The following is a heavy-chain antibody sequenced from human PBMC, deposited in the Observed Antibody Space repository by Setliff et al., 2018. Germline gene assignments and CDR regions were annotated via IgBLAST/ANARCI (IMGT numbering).Heavy chain of an antibody. D-gene: IGHD6-6*01. CDR3: AREGVDSRSSTDYRYYMDV. Sequence: SVKVSCKAFGYTFAKYGISWVRQAPGQGLEWMGGIIPIFGTTNYAQKFQGRATIITDESTSTAYMELSSLRSEDTAVYYCAREGVDSRSSTDYRYYMDVWGKGTTVTVSS. CDR1: GYTFAKYG. V-gene: IGHV1-69*05. CDR2: IIPIFGTT. J-gene: IGHJ6*03.